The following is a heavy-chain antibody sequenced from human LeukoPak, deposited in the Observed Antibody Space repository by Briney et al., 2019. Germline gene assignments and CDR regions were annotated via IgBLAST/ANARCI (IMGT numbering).Heavy chain of an antibody. Sequence: GSLRLSCTASGFTFGDYAMSWVRQAPGKGLEWIGSIHHSGNTYYNPSLMSRVTISVDTSKNQFSLKLNSVTAADTAVYYCARHRAKTGGATASGGSLSWFFDYGGQEPLVPVSP. CDR3: ARHRAKTGGATASGGSLSWFFDY. V-gene: IGHV4-38-2*02. J-gene: IGHJ4*02. D-gene: IGHD1-26*01. CDR2: IHHSGNT. CDR1: GFTFGDYA.